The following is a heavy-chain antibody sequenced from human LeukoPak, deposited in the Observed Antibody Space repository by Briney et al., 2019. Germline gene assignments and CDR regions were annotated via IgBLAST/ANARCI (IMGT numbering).Heavy chain of an antibody. CDR1: GGSFSGYY. CDR3: SRSQARLSWFDP. CDR2: INHSGST. D-gene: IGHD6-19*01. V-gene: IGHV4-34*01. Sequence: PSETLSLTCGVYGGSFSGYYWSWIRQPPGKGLEWIGEINHSGSTNYTPSLKSRVTISVDTSKNQFSLKLRSVTAADTAVYYCSRSQARLSWFDPWGQGILVTVSS. J-gene: IGHJ5*02.